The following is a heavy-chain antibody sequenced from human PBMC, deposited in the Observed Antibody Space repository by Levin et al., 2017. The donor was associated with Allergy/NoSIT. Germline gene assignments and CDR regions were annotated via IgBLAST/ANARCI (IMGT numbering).Heavy chain of an antibody. D-gene: IGHD3-10*01. J-gene: IGHJ5*02. CDR2: IYTGDSDT. CDR1: GYSFTSYW. V-gene: IGHV5-51*01. CDR3: ARHPTPNYYGSGSYSENWFDP. Sequence: GGSLRLSCKGSGYSFTSYWIGWVRQMPGKGLGWRGLIYTGDSDTRYSPSFQGQVTISADKSISTAYLQWSSLKASDTAMYYCARHPTPNYYGSGSYSENWFDPWGQGTLVTVSS.